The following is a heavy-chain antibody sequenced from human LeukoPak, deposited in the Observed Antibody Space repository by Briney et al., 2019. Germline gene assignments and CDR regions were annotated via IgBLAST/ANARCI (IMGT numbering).Heavy chain of an antibody. D-gene: IGHD5-24*01. CDR3: AKRLRDGYNSPIDS. J-gene: IGHJ4*02. CDR1: GFSFSSYW. V-gene: IGHV3-53*01. Sequence: GGSLRLSCAASGFSFSSYWMNWVRQAPGKGLEWVSIIYPGGDAYYADSVKGRFTISIDSSKNTLYLQVNSLRAEDTAVYYCAKRLRDGYNSPIDSWGQGTLVTVSS. CDR2: IYPGGDA.